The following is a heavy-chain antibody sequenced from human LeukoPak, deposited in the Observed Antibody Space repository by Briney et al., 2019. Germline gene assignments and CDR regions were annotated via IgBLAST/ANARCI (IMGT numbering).Heavy chain of an antibody. CDR1: GGSFSGYY. Sequence: SETLSLTCAVYGGSFSGYYWSWIRQPPGKELEWIGEINHSGSTNYNPSLKSRVTISVDTSKNQFSLKLSSVTAADTAVYYCAVNGGFGDLEGYGMDVWGQGTTATVSS. J-gene: IGHJ6*02. CDR2: INHSGST. V-gene: IGHV4-34*01. CDR3: AVNGGFGDLEGYGMDV. D-gene: IGHD3-10*01.